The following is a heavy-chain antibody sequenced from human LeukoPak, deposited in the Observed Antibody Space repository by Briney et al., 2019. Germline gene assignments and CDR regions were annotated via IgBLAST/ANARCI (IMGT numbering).Heavy chain of an antibody. D-gene: IGHD1-26*01. V-gene: IGHV3-23*01. CDR2: VGTTGTLT. CDR1: GFTFGNYI. J-gene: IGHJ4*02. CDR3: GRYLDVSVGGNDY. Sequence: GGSLRLSCAASGFTFGNYIMNWVRQAPGKGLEWVSVVGTTGTLTFYADFVKGRFTISRDNSKNTVYLQMNSLSVDDTAVYYCGRYLDVSVGGNDYWGQGTLVTVSS.